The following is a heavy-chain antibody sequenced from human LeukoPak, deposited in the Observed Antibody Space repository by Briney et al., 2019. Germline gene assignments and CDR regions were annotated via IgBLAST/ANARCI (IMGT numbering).Heavy chain of an antibody. Sequence: ASVKVSFKASGYTLSGYYTHWVRQAPGQGLEWMRWINPNSGGTNYAQKFQGRVTMTRDTSISTAYMELSRLRSDDTAVYYCARVPGLRFLGPRTYYFDYWGQGTLVTVSS. D-gene: IGHD3-3*01. J-gene: IGHJ4*02. CDR3: ARVPGLRFLGPRTYYFDY. CDR1: GYTLSGYY. V-gene: IGHV1-2*02. CDR2: INPNSGGT.